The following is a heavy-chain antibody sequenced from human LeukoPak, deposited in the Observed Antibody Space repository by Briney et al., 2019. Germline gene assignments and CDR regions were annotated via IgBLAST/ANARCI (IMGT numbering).Heavy chain of an antibody. CDR1: GYTFTGYY. V-gene: IGHV1-2*02. J-gene: IGHJ3*02. Sequence: GASVKVSCKASGYTFTGYYMHWVRQAPGQGLEWMGWINPNSGGTNYAQKFQGRVTMTRDTSISTAYMELSRLRSDDTAVYYCARDHVDIVATIFGAFDIWGQGTMVTVSS. CDR3: ARDHVDIVATIFGAFDI. D-gene: IGHD5-12*01. CDR2: INPNSGGT.